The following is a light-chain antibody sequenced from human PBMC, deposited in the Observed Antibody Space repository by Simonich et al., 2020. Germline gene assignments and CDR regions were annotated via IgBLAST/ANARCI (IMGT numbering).Light chain of an antibody. CDR1: QSVSRN. J-gene: IGKJ1*01. CDR3: QQYNNWPRRT. CDR2: GAS. V-gene: IGKV3-15*01. Sequence: EIVMTQSPATLSVSPGERATLSCRASQSVSRNVAWYQQKPGQAPRLLIYGASTRATGIPARFSGRGSGTEFTLTISSMQSEDFAVYYCQQYNNWPRRTFGQGTKVEIK.